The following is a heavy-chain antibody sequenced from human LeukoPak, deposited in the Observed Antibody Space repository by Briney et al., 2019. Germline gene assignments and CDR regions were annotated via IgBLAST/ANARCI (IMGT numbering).Heavy chain of an antibody. CDR1: GFTFSDYV. D-gene: IGHD3-16*01. Sequence: GGSLRLSCAASGFTFSDYVMHWVRQAPGKGLEWVSLISGDGGRIYYADSVKGRFTISRDNIKNSLYLQMNSLRTEGTALYYCAKDHERRGYYFDYWGQGALVTVSS. J-gene: IGHJ4*02. CDR3: AKDHERRGYYFDY. V-gene: IGHV3-43*02. CDR2: ISGDGGRI.